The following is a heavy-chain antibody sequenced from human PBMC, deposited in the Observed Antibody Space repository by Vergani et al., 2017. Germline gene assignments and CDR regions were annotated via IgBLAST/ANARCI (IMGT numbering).Heavy chain of an antibody. J-gene: IGHJ5*02. D-gene: IGHD3-9*01. V-gene: IGHV1-69*12. Sequence: QVQLVQSGAEVKKPGSSVKVSCKASGGTFSSYAISWVRQAPGQGLEWMGGIIPIFGTANYAQKSQGRVTITADESTSTAYMELSSLRSEDTAVYYCARVVSRGILTKLAWFDPWGQGTLVTVSS. CDR3: ARVVSRGILTKLAWFDP. CDR1: GGTFSSYA. CDR2: IIPIFGTA.